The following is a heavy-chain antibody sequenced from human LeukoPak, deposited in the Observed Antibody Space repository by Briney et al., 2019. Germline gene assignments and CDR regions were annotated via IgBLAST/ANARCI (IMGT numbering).Heavy chain of an antibody. CDR2: INHSGST. CDR3: ARHNDYYVVGGMDV. V-gene: IGHV4-34*01. CDR1: GGSFSDYY. Sequence: PSETLSLTCAVYGGSFSDYYWSWIRQPPGKGLEWIGEINHSGSTNYNPSLKSRVTTSIDTSKNQFSLNLSSVTAADTAVYYCARHNDYYVVGGMDVWGQGTTVTVSS. D-gene: IGHD3-10*02. J-gene: IGHJ6*02.